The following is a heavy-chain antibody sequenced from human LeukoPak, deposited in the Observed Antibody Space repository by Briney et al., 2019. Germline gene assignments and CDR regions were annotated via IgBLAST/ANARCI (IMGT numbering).Heavy chain of an antibody. V-gene: IGHV4-31*03. D-gene: IGHD1-26*01. J-gene: IGHJ5*02. CDR2: IYYSGST. CDR3: AREMSGTNWFDP. Sequence: PSETLSLTCTVSGGSISSGGYYWSWIRQHPGKGLEWIGYIYYSGSTYYNPSLKSRVTISVDTSKIQFSLKLSSVTAADTAVYYCAREMSGTNWFDPWGQGTLVTVSS. CDR1: GGSISSGGYY.